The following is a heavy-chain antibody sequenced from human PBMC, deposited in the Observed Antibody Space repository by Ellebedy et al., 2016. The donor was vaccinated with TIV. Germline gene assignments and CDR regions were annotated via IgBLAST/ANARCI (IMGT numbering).Heavy chain of an antibody. Sequence: GESLKISCAASGFTFTSYAMAWVRQAPGKGLEWVSVIHNSGGSTFYADSVKGRFTISSDNSENTVYLQMNSLRADDTAVYYCAVNWNLDYWGQGTLVTVSS. CDR2: IHNSGGST. D-gene: IGHD1-1*01. CDR3: AVNWNLDY. J-gene: IGHJ4*02. V-gene: IGHV3-23*01. CDR1: GFTFTSYA.